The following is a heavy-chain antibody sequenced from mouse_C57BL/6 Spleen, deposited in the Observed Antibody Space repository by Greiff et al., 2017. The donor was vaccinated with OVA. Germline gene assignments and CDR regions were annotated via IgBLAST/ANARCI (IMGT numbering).Heavy chain of an antibody. CDR2: IYPRSGNT. CDR1: GYTFTSYG. CDR3: GGGNYGYAMDY. V-gene: IGHV1-81*01. D-gene: IGHD2-1*01. Sequence: QVHVKQSGAELARPGASVKLSCKASGYTFTSYGISWVKQRTGQGLEWIGEIYPRSGNTYYNEKFKGKATLTADKSSSTAYMELRSLTSEDSAVYFCGGGNYGYAMDYWGQGTSVTVSS. J-gene: IGHJ4*01.